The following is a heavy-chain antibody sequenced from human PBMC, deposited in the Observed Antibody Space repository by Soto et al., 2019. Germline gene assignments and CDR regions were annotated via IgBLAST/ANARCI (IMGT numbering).Heavy chain of an antibody. CDR1: GYSFTSYW. V-gene: IGHV5-51*01. D-gene: IGHD1-26*01. CDR3: ARHKCELRRDYAFDI. CDR2: IYPGDSDT. Sequence: GESLKISCTGSGYSFTSYWIGWVRQMPGEGLGWMGIIYPGDSDTRYSPFFQGQFTISADKSNSTAYLQGSSLKDSDTASYYCARHKCELRRDYAFDIWGQGTMVTVSS. J-gene: IGHJ3*02.